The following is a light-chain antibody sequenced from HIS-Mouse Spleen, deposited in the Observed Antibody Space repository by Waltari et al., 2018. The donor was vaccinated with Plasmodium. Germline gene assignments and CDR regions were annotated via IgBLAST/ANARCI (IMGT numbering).Light chain of an antibody. CDR1: RLPKIY. CDR2: EDS. Sequence: SYELTQPPSVSVSPGQTARITCSGARLPKIYAYWYQQKAGQAPVLVIYEDSKRPSGIPERFSGSSSGTMATLTISGAQVEDEADYYCYSTDSSGNHRVFGGGTKLTVL. CDR3: YSTDSSGNHRV. V-gene: IGLV3-10*01. J-gene: IGLJ3*02.